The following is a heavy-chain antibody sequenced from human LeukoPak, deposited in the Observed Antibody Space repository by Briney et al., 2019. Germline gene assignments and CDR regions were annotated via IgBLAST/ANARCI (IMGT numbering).Heavy chain of an antibody. J-gene: IGHJ5*02. CDR1: GGSISSYY. V-gene: IGHV4-59*01. CDR3: ARGYYDFWSGPPPGFDP. Sequence: SETLSLTCTVSGGSISSYYWSWIRQPPGKGLEWIGYIYYSGSTNYNPSLESRVTISVDTSKNQFSLKLSSVTAADTAVYYCARGYYDFWSGPPPGFDPWGQGTLVTVSS. D-gene: IGHD3-3*01. CDR2: IYYSGST.